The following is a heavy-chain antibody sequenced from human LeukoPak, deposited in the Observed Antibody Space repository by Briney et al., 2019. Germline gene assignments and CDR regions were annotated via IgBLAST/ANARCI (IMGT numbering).Heavy chain of an antibody. CDR2: ISAYNGNT. J-gene: IGHJ4*02. CDR1: GYTFTSYG. V-gene: IGHV1-18*01. CDR3: ALVDTAMGFDY. D-gene: IGHD5-18*01. Sequence: GASVKVSCRASGYTFTSYGISWVRQAPGQGLEWMGWISAYNGNTNYAQKLQGRVTMTTDTSTSTAYMELRSLRSDDTAVYYCALVDTAMGFDYCGQGTLVTVSS.